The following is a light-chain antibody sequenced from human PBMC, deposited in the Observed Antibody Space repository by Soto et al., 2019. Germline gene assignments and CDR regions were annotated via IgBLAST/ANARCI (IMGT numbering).Light chain of an antibody. CDR1: QSVSSSY. CDR2: GTS. Sequence: EIVLTQSPGTLSLSPGEGATLSCRASQSVSSSYIAWYQQKPGQAPGLLIYGTSTRATGIPDRFRGSGSGTDFTLTVSRLEPEDFAVSFCQQYSVSPWTFGQGTRVEIK. J-gene: IGKJ1*01. CDR3: QQYSVSPWT. V-gene: IGKV3-20*01.